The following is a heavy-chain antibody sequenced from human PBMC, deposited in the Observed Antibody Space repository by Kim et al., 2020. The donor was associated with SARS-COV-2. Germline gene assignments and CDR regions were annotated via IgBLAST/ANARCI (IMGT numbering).Heavy chain of an antibody. CDR2: INAGNGNT. CDR1: GYTFTSYA. D-gene: IGHD3-10*01. CDR3: AILGPYYYGSGSYYEGDY. V-gene: IGHV1-3*01. Sequence: ASVKVSCKASGYTFTSYAMHWVRQAPGQRLEWMGWINAGNGNTKYSQKFQGRVTITRDTSASTAYMELSSLRSEDTAVYYCAILGPYYYGSGSYYEGDYWGQGTLVTVSS. J-gene: IGHJ4*02.